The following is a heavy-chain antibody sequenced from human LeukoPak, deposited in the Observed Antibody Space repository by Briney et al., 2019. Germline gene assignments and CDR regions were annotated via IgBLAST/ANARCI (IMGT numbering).Heavy chain of an antibody. V-gene: IGHV3-23*01. CDR1: GGSVSSSSYC. CDR3: ARTGPYYFDS. CDR2: INGGGTDT. D-gene: IGHD1-1*01. J-gene: IGHJ4*02. Sequence: ETLSLTCTVSGGSVSSSSYCWGWVRQAPGKGLECLSAINGGGTDTYYADSVKGRFTISRDNSMDTLYLQMNSLRAEDTAIYYCARTGPYYFDSWGQGTLVTVSS.